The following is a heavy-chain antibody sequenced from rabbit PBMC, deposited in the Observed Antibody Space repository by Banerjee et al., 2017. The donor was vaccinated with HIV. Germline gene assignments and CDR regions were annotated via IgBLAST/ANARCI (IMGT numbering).Heavy chain of an antibody. V-gene: IGHV1S40*01. CDR2: IYTGSSGST. CDR1: GFSFSSSYW. D-gene: IGHD4-1*01. J-gene: IGHJ4*01. Sequence: QSLEESGGDLVKPGASLTLTCTASGFSFSSSYWICWVRQAPGKGLEWIACIYTGSSGSTWYASWAKGRFTVSKTSSTTVTLQMTSLTAADTATYLCARDLAGVIGWNFGLWGPGTLVTVS. CDR3: ARDLAGVIGWNFGL.